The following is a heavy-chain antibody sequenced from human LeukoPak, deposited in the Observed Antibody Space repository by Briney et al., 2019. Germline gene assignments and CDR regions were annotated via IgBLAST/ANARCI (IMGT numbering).Heavy chain of an antibody. D-gene: IGHD3-3*01. CDR1: GFTFSSYA. V-gene: IGHV3-23*01. Sequence: GGSLRLSCAASGFTFSSYAMSWVRQAPGKGLEWVSAIGGSGGSTYYADSVKGRFTISRDNSKNTLYLQMNSLRAEDTAVYYCARSVYGYYFDYWGQGTLVTVSS. CDR2: IGGSGGST. J-gene: IGHJ4*02. CDR3: ARSVYGYYFDY.